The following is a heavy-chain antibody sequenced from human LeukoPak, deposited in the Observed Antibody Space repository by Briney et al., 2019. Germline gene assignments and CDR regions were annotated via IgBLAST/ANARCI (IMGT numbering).Heavy chain of an antibody. CDR2: IHHSGGT. Sequence: SETLSLTCTVSGDSIRNKYWSWLRQRPGKGLEWFGFIHHSGGTNYNPSFKSRFTIPVDTSKNQFSLKLTSVTAADTAVYYCARTDDYYDRSGFFLYFFDHWGPGTPVTVSP. D-gene: IGHD3-22*01. J-gene: IGHJ4*02. CDR3: ARTDDYYDRSGFFLYFFDH. V-gene: IGHV4-59*01. CDR1: GDSIRNKY.